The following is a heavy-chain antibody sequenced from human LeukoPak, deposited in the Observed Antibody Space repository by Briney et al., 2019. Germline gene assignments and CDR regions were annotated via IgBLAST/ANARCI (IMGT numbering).Heavy chain of an antibody. CDR1: GYTFTVYY. J-gene: IGHJ4*02. Sequence: ASVTVSFKSSGYTFTVYYIHWVRQAPGQGLEWMGCINPNSGGTNYAQKFQGRVTMTRDTSISTAYMELSRLTSDDTAVYYCARGAEFDYWGQGTLVTVSS. CDR3: ARGAEFDY. V-gene: IGHV1-2*02. CDR2: INPNSGGT.